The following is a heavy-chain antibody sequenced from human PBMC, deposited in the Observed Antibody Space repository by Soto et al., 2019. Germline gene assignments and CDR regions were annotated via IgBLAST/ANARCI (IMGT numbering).Heavy chain of an antibody. Sequence: GASVKVSCKASGYTFTSYYMHWVRQAPGQGLEWKGKINPSGGSTSYAQKYQGRVTMTRDTSTSTVYKELSSLRSEDTAVFYCFFTGSRDGYNEHYYYGMDVWGQGTTVTAP. D-gene: IGHD5-12*01. J-gene: IGHJ6*02. V-gene: IGHV1-46*01. CDR3: FFTGSRDGYNEHYYYGMDV. CDR1: GYTFTSYY. CDR2: INPSGGST.